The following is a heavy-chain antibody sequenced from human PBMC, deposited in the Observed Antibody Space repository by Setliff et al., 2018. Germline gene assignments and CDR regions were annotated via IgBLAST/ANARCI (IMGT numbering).Heavy chain of an antibody. J-gene: IGHJ4*02. CDR2: INHSGST. D-gene: IGHD3-16*01. CDR1: GGSFSTYY. CDR3: ASDGHLWATGAVYNY. V-gene: IGHV4-34*01. Sequence: SETLSLTCAVYGGSFSTYYWIWIRQPPGKGLEWIGEINHSGSTNYNPSLTSRVTISVDTSKKQFSLKLSSVNAADTAVYYCASDGHLWATGAVYNYWGQGTLVTVSS.